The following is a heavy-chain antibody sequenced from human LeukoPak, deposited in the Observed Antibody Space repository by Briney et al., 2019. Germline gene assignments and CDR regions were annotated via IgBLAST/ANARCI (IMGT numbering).Heavy chain of an antibody. V-gene: IGHV3-33*01. D-gene: IGHD6-6*01. CDR3: ARRPSYYYGMDV. CDR2: IWYDGSNK. CDR1: GFTFSSYG. J-gene: IGHJ6*02. Sequence: PGGSLRLSCAASGFTFSSYGMHWVRQAPGKGLEWVAVIWYDGSNKYYADSVKGRFTISRDNSKNTLYLQMNSLRVEDTAVYFCARRPSYYYGMDVWGQGTTVTVSS.